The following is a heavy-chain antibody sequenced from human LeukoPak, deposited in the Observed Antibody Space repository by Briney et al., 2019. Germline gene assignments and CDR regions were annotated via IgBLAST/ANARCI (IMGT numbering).Heavy chain of an antibody. CDR2: ISSNGGST. CDR1: GFTFSNYA. J-gene: IGHJ4*02. CDR3: ARGGTIVATPIDY. D-gene: IGHD5-12*01. V-gene: IGHV3-64*01. Sequence: GGSLRLSCAASGFTFSNYAMHWVRQAPGKGLEYVSAISSNGGSTYYANSVKGRFTISRDNSKNTLSLQMGSLRAEDMALYYCARGGTIVATPIDYWGQGTLVTVSS.